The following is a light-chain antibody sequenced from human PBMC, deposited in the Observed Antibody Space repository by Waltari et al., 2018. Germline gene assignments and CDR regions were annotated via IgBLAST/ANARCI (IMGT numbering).Light chain of an antibody. CDR1: NIGRKT. Sequence: SYVLTQPPSVSVAPGKTAILSCAGANIGRKTGHWYQQKPGQAPVLVIYYDSDRPSGIPERFSGSNSANMATLTIIRVEAGDEADYWCQVWDSSTDHVVFGGGTKLTVL. CDR2: YDS. CDR3: QVWDSSTDHVV. V-gene: IGLV3-21*04. J-gene: IGLJ3*02.